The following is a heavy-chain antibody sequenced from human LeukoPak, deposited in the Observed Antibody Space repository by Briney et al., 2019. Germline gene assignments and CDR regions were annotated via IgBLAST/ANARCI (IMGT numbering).Heavy chain of an antibody. CDR3: ASQGRGAFDI. J-gene: IGHJ3*02. CDR1: GFTFSSYA. D-gene: IGHD3-10*01. V-gene: IGHV3-23*01. CDR2: ISGSGGST. Sequence: SGGSLRLSCAASGFTFSSYAMSWVRQAPGKGLEWVSAISGSGGSTYYADSVKGRFNISRDSSKNTLYLQMSSLRVEDTAVYYCASQGRGAFDIWGQGTMVTVSS.